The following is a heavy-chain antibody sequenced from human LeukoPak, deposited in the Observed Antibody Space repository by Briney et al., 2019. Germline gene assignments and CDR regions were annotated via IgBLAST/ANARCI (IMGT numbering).Heavy chain of an antibody. CDR3: AKDGSSSWYFVDYYYYMDV. Sequence: PGRSLRLSCAASGFTFSSYGMHWVRQAPGKGLEWVAVISYDGSNKYYADSVKGRFTISRDNSTNTLYLQMNSLRAEDTAVYYCAKDGSSSWYFVDYYYYMDVWGKGTTVTVSS. CDR1: GFTFSSYG. J-gene: IGHJ6*03. V-gene: IGHV3-30*18. D-gene: IGHD6-13*01. CDR2: ISYDGSNK.